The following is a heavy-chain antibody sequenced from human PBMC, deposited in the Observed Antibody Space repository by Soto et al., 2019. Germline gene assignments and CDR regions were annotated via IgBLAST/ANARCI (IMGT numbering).Heavy chain of an antibody. D-gene: IGHD1-26*01. CDR2: INAGNGNT. J-gene: IGHJ4*02. CDR3: ARSVGAALSDY. V-gene: IGHV1-3*01. CDR1: GYTFTSYA. Sequence: QVQLVQSGAEVKKPGASVKVSCKASGYTFTSYAMNWVRQAPGQRLGWMGWINAGNGNTKYSQKFQGRVTITRDTSASTAYMELSSLRSEDTAVYYCARSVGAALSDYWGQGTLVTVSS.